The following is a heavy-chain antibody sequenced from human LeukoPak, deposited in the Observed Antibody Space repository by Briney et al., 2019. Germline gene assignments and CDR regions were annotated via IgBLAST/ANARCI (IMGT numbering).Heavy chain of an antibody. D-gene: IGHD3-9*01. V-gene: IGHV1-2*04. Sequence: SVKVSCKASGYTFTGYYMHWVRQAPGQGLEWMGWINPNSGGTNYAQKFQGWVTMTRDTSISTAYMELSRLRSDDTAVYYCARRGAMTFYYFDYGGREPLAPVPS. CDR3: ARRGAMTFYYFDY. J-gene: IGHJ4*02. CDR2: INPNSGGT. CDR1: GYTFTGYY.